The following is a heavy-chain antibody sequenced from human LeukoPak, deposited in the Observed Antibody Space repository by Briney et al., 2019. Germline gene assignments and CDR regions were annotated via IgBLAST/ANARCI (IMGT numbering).Heavy chain of an antibody. J-gene: IGHJ3*02. V-gene: IGHV4-30-2*01. Sequence: SQTLSLTRAVSGGSISSGGYSWSWIRQPPGKGLEWIGYIYHSGSTYYNPSLKSRVTISVDRSKNQFSLKLSSVTAADTAVYYCARVQHIVVVTASHAFDIWGQGTMVTVSS. CDR1: GGSISSGGYS. CDR2: IYHSGST. D-gene: IGHD2-21*02. CDR3: ARVQHIVVVTASHAFDI.